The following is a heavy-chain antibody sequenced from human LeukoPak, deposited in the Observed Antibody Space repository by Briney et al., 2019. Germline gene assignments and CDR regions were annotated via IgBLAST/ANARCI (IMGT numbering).Heavy chain of an antibody. CDR1: GYTFTGYY. Sequence: ASXXVSCKASGYTFTGYYMHWVRQAPGQGLEWMGWINPNSGGTNYAQKFQGRVTMTRDTSISTAYMELSRLRSDDTAVYYGAREEGYCSSSSCSAPFDYWGQGTLVTVSS. V-gene: IGHV1-2*02. CDR3: AREEGYCSSSSCSAPFDY. D-gene: IGHD2-2*01. CDR2: INPNSGGT. J-gene: IGHJ4*02.